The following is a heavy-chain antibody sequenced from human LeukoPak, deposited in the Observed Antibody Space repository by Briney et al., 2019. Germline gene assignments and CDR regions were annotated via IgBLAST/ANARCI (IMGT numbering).Heavy chain of an antibody. Sequence: SETLSLTCAVYGGSFRGYYWSWIRQPPGKGLEWIGEINHSGSTKYNPSLKSRVTISVDTSKNQFSLKLSSVTAADTAVYYCARGDILTGYSYWGQGPLVTVSS. J-gene: IGHJ4*02. D-gene: IGHD3-9*01. CDR1: GGSFRGYY. CDR2: INHSGST. V-gene: IGHV4-34*01. CDR3: ARGDILTGYSY.